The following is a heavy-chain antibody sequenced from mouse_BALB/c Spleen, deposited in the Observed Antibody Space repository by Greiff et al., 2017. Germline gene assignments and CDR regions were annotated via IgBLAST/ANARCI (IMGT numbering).Heavy chain of an antibody. CDR3: ARSFYDYDEGAAAY. CDR1: GYTFTSYW. J-gene: IGHJ3*01. V-gene: IGHV1-69*02. Sequence: QVQLQQPGAELVKPGAPVKLSCKASGYTFTSYWMNWVKQRPGRGLEWIGRIDPSDSETHYNQKFKDKATLTVDKSSSTAYIQLSSLTSEDSAVYYCARSFYDYDEGAAAYWGQGTLVTVSA. CDR2: IDPSDSET. D-gene: IGHD2-4*01.